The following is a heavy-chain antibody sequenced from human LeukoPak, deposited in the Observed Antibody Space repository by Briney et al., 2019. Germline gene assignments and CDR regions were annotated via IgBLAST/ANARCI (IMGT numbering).Heavy chain of an antibody. CDR2: INHSGST. Sequence: SETLSLTCAVYGGSFSGYYWSWIRQPPGKGLEWIGEINHSGSTNYNPSLKSRVTISVDTSKDQFSLKLTSVTAADTAVYYCASYYYDSSGYLLEDYWGQGTLVTVSS. CDR1: GGSFSGYY. V-gene: IGHV4-34*01. CDR3: ASYYYDSSGYLLEDY. D-gene: IGHD3-22*01. J-gene: IGHJ4*02.